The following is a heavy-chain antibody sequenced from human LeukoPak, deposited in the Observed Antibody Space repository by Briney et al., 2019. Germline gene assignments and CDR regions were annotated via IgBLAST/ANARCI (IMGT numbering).Heavy chain of an antibody. J-gene: IGHJ4*02. Sequence: GGSLRLSCAASGFTFSNAWMSWVRQAPGKGLEWVGRIKSKTDGGTTDYAAPVKGRFTISRDDSKNTLYLQMSSLKTEDTAVYYCTTSGRGSGYYYVFDYWGQGTLVTVSS. CDR2: IKSKTDGGTT. D-gene: IGHD3-22*01. V-gene: IGHV3-15*01. CDR1: GFTFSNAW. CDR3: TTSGRGSGYYYVFDY.